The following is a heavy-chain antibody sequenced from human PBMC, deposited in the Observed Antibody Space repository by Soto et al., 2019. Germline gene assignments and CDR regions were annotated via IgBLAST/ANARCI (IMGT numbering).Heavy chain of an antibody. D-gene: IGHD3-16*02. CDR2: IFYSGNT. CDR3: ASHRRSVWGSYRPPFDY. Sequence: QVQLQESGPGLVRPSQTLSLTCTVSGGSISNGGFYWSWIRQRPGKGLEWIGNIFYSGNTDYNPSLTSRVTISIDTSRNQFSLKLTSVTAADTSVYYCASHRRSVWGSYRPPFDYWGQGTLVTVSS. J-gene: IGHJ4*02. V-gene: IGHV4-31*03. CDR1: GGSISNGGFY.